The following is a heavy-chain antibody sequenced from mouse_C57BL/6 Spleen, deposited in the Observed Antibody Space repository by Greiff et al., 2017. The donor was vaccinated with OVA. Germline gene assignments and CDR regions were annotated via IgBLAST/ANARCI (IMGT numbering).Heavy chain of an antibody. V-gene: IGHV5-9-1*02. CDR2: ISSGGDYI. CDR3: TRDGYGSSPAFFDV. CDR1: GFTFSSYA. D-gene: IGHD1-1*01. Sequence: DVQLVESGEGLVKPGGSLKLSCAASGFTFSSYAMSWVRQTPEKRLEWVAYISSGGDYIYYADTVKGRFTISRDNARNTLYLQMSSLKSEDTAMYYCTRDGYGSSPAFFDVWGTGTTVTVSS. J-gene: IGHJ1*03.